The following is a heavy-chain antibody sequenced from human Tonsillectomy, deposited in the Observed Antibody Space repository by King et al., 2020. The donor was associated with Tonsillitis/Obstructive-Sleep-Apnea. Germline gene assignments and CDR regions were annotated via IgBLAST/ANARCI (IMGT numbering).Heavy chain of an antibody. V-gene: IGHV3-30*04. CDR3: ARDGIPWGVGAMSFFGY. D-gene: IGHD1-26*01. CDR2: ISYDGSNK. CDR1: GFIFSTYA. Sequence: VQLVESGGGVVQPGRSLRLSCAASGFIFSTYAMHWVRQTPGKGLEWVAVISYDGSNKYHAVSVKGRFTISRDISKNTLYLQMDSLRAEDTAVYYCARDGIPWGVGAMSFFGYWGQGTLVTVSS. J-gene: IGHJ4*02.